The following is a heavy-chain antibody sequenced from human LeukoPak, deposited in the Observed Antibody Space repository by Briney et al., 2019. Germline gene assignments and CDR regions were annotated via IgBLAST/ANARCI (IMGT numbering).Heavy chain of an antibody. CDR2: IKSKTAGGTT. Sequence: GGSLRLSCAASGFIFSKAWMSWVRQAPGKGLEWVGRIKSKTAGGTTDYAAPVKGRFTISRDDSKNTLYLQMNSLKTEDTALYYCTTDGPASAAYGGYPFDYWGQGTLVTVSS. CDR3: TTDGPASAAYGGYPFDY. J-gene: IGHJ4*02. V-gene: IGHV3-15*01. CDR1: GFIFSKAW. D-gene: IGHD4-17*01.